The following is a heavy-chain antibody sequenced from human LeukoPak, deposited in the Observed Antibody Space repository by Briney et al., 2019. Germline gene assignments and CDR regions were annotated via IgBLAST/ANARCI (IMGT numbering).Heavy chain of an antibody. J-gene: IGHJ4*02. CDR2: ISWEGQTI. V-gene: IGHV3-43*01. Sequence: PGGSLRLSCAASGFTFDDYAMHWVRQAPGKGLDWVSLISWEGQTIYYADSVRGRFSISRDNNKNSLFLEMNSLTTDDTGFYYCTRDTDFGSPTNYFDHWGQGTLVSVSS. D-gene: IGHD3-10*01. CDR1: GFTFDDYA. CDR3: TRDTDFGSPTNYFDH.